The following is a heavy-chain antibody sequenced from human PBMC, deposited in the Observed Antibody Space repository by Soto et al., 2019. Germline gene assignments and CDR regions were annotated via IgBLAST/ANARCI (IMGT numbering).Heavy chain of an antibody. V-gene: IGHV1-24*01. Sequence: ASVKVSCKVSGYTLTELSMHWVRQAPGKGLEWMGGFDPEDGETIYAQKFQGRVTMTEDTSTDTAYMELSSLRSEDTAVYYCAISAAGVIQKAAFDIWGQGTMVTVSS. CDR2: FDPEDGET. CDR1: GYTLTELS. D-gene: IGHD3-16*02. CDR3: AISAAGVIQKAAFDI. J-gene: IGHJ3*02.